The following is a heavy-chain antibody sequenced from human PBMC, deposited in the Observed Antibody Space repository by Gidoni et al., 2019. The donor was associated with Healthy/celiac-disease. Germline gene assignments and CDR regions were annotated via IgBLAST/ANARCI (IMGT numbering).Heavy chain of an antibody. Sequence: EVQLVESGGGLIQPGGSLRLSCAASGFTVSSTYMSWGRQAPGKGLEWVSIIYSCGSTYYADSVKGRFTISRDNSKNTLYLQMNSLRAEDTAVYYCARGLPGAASGFGSVYYYYGMDVWGQGTTVTVSS. CDR1: GFTVSSTY. V-gene: IGHV3-66*03. CDR2: IYSCGST. D-gene: IGHD6-13*01. J-gene: IGHJ6*02. CDR3: ARGLPGAASGFGSVYYYYGMDV.